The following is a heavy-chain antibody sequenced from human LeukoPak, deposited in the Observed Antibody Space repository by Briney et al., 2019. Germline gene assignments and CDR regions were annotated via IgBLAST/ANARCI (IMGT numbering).Heavy chain of an antibody. V-gene: IGHV3-21*01. D-gene: IGHD3-16*01. Sequence: KPGGSLRLSCAASGFTFSSYSMNWVRQAPGKGLEWVSSISSSSSYIYYADSVKGRFTISRDNAKNSLYLQMNSLRAEDTAVYYCARGVLGDPNPNAFDIWGQGTMVTVSS. CDR1: GFTFSSYS. CDR2: ISSSSSYI. CDR3: ARGVLGDPNPNAFDI. J-gene: IGHJ3*02.